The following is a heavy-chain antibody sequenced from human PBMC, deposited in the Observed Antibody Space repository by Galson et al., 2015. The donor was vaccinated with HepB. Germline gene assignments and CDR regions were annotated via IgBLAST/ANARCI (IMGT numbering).Heavy chain of an antibody. CDR2: IWYDGSNK. CDR3: AREKRYGDYGICNFDY. Sequence: SLRLSCAASGFTFSSYGMHWVRQAPGKGLEWVAVIWYDGSNKYYADSVKGRFTISRDNSKNTLYLQMNSLRAEDTAVYYCAREKRYGDYGICNFDYWGQGTLLTVSS. J-gene: IGHJ4*02. V-gene: IGHV3-33*01. D-gene: IGHD4-17*01. CDR1: GFTFSSYG.